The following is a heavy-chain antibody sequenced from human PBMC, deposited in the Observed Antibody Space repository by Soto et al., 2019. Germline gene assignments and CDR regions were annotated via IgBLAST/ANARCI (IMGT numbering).Heavy chain of an antibody. J-gene: IGHJ5*02. V-gene: IGHV5-10-1*01. CDR1: GYSFTIYW. CDR3: ARNSGITIFGVVTSNWFDP. Sequence: GESLKISCQGSGYSFTIYWISWVRQMPGKGLEWMCRIDPSDSYTNYSPSFQGHVTISADKSISTAYLQWSSLKASDTAMYYCARNSGITIFGVVTSNWFDPWGQGTLVPVSS. D-gene: IGHD3-3*01. CDR2: IDPSDSYT.